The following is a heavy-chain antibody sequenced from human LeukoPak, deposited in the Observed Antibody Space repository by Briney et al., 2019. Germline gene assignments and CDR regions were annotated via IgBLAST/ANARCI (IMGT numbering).Heavy chain of an antibody. Sequence: GASVKVSCKASGYTFTSYYMHWVRQAPGQGLEWMGIINPSGGSTSYAQKFQGRVTMTRDTSTSTVYMELSSLRSEDTAVYYSARVSRIAAAMDYWGQGTLVTVSS. CDR2: INPSGGST. CDR3: ARVSRIAAAMDY. CDR1: GYTFTSYY. J-gene: IGHJ4*02. V-gene: IGHV1-46*01. D-gene: IGHD6-13*01.